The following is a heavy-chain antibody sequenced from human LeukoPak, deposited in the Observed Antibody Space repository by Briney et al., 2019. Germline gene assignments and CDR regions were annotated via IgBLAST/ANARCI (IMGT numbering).Heavy chain of an antibody. Sequence: PSETLSLTCTVSGGSISSSSYYSGWIRQPPGKGLEWIGSIYYSGSTYYNPSLKSRVTISVDTSKNQFSLKLSSVTAADTAVYYCARREAVAGTVDYWGQGTLVTVSS. J-gene: IGHJ4*02. V-gene: IGHV4-39*01. CDR3: ARREAVAGTVDY. CDR2: IYYSGST. D-gene: IGHD6-19*01. CDR1: GGSISSSSYY.